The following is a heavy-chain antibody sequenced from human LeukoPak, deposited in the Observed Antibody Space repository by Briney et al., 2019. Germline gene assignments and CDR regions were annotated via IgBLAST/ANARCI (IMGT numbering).Heavy chain of an antibody. CDR2: IIPIFGTA. CDR1: GGTFSSYA. Sequence: SVKVSCKASGGTFSSYAISWVRQAPGRGLEWMGGIIPIFGTANYAQKFQGRVTITADESTSTAYMELSSLRSEDTAVYYCARGIEIAVDYYDSSGYSNDASDIWGQGTMVAVSS. V-gene: IGHV1-69*13. J-gene: IGHJ3*02. D-gene: IGHD3-22*01. CDR3: ARGIEIAVDYYDSSGYSNDASDI.